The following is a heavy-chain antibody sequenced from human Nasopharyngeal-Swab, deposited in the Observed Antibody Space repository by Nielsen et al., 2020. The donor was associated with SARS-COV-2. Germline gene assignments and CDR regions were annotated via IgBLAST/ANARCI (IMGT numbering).Heavy chain of an antibody. Sequence: WIRQSPSRGLEWLGRTYYRSTWYDDFAVSVKGRIIINPDTSKNQFSLRLNSVTPEDTAAYYCARDRGTYSSVGTGYYFDYWGQGSLVTVSS. D-gene: IGHD3/OR15-3a*01. V-gene: IGHV6-1*01. CDR3: ARDRGTYSSVGTGYYFDY. CDR2: TYYRSTWYD. J-gene: IGHJ4*02.